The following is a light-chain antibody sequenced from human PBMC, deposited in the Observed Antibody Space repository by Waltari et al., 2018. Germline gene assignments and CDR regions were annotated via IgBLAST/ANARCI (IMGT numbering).Light chain of an antibody. Sequence: DIQMTQSPSTLSASVGDRVTITCRARQSLINWLAWFQQKPGKAPTLLIYKASNLESGVPSRFSGSGSGTEFTLTISSLQPDDFAVYYCHQYNNWPPSLTFGGGTKVEI. CDR1: QSLINW. V-gene: IGKV1-5*03. CDR3: HQYNNWPPSLT. CDR2: KAS. J-gene: IGKJ4*01.